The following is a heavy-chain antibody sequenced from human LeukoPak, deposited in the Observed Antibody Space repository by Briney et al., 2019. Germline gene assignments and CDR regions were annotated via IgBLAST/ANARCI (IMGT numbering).Heavy chain of an antibody. Sequence: GASVKVSCKASGGTFSSYAISWVRQAPGQGLEWMGGIIPIFGTANYAQKFQGRVTITTDESTSTAYMELSSLRSEDTAVYCCASKVITGTTLGFDYWGQGTLVTVSS. CDR2: IIPIFGTA. D-gene: IGHD1-14*01. J-gene: IGHJ4*02. CDR3: ASKVITGTTLGFDY. CDR1: GGTFSSYA. V-gene: IGHV1-69*05.